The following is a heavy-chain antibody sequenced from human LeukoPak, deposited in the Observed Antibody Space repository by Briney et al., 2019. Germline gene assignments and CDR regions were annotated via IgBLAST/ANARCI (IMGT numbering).Heavy chain of an antibody. Sequence: ASVKVSCKASGYTFTGYYMHWVRQAPGQGLEWMGWINPNSGGTNYAQKFQGWVTMTRDTSISTAYMELSRLRSDDTAVYYCARHVAAAGGDWFDPWGQGTLVTVSS. CDR3: ARHVAAAGGDWFDP. D-gene: IGHD6-13*01. J-gene: IGHJ5*02. CDR2: INPNSGGT. V-gene: IGHV1-2*04. CDR1: GYTFTGYY.